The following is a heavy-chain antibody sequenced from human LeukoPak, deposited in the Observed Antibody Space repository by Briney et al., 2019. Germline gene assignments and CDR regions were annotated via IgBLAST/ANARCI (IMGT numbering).Heavy chain of an antibody. CDR3: AREGERELTFDY. J-gene: IGHJ4*02. Sequence: GGSLRLSCAVSGLTFSSYTMTWVRQAPGKGLEWVANIKQDGSEKYYVDYVKGRFTISRDNAKNSLYLQMNSLRAEDTAVYYCAREGERELTFDYWGQGTLVTVSS. D-gene: IGHD1-7*01. CDR2: IKQDGSEK. V-gene: IGHV3-7*01. CDR1: GLTFSSYT.